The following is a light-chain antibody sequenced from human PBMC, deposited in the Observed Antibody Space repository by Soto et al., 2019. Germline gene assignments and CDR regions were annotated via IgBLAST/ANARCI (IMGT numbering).Light chain of an antibody. J-gene: IGLJ2*01. CDR1: SSDVGGYNY. V-gene: IGLV2-11*01. Sequence: QSALTQPRSVSGSPGQSVTITCTETSSDVGGYNYVSWYQQHPGKAPKLMIYDVSKRPSGVPDRFSGSKSGNTASLTISGLQAEDEADYYCCSYAGSPYVVFGGGTKLTVL. CDR2: DVS. CDR3: CSYAGSPYVV.